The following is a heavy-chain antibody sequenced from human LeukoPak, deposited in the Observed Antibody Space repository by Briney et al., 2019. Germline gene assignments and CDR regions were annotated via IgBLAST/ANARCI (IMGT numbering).Heavy chain of an antibody. CDR1: GGSIGTYY. CDR3: ARHIGGGIDDMDV. CDR2: IYVTGT. Sequence: PSETLSLTCTVSGGSIGTYYWSWLRQSPGKGLEWIGYIYVTGTRYNPYLQSRVTISVDRSRNQFFLKMSSVTAADTAVYYCARHIGGGIDDMDVWGKGTKVIVSS. V-gene: IGHV4-59*08. D-gene: IGHD3-16*02. J-gene: IGHJ6*03.